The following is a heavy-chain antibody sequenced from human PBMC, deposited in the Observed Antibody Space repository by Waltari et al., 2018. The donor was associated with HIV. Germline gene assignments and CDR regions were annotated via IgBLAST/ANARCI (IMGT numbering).Heavy chain of an antibody. J-gene: IGHJ6*02. CDR3: AKGLPITF. CDR1: GFRFDDYT. CDR2: ISWDGRNI. V-gene: IGHV3-43*01. D-gene: IGHD5-18*01. Sequence: EVQLEESGGALLQPGGSLRLSCAASGFRFDDYTMHWVRQAPGKGVEWVSLISWDGRNIQYADSVKGRFTVSRDNSKNSLSLQMNSLRTEDTARYYCAKGLPITFWGQGTTVTVSS.